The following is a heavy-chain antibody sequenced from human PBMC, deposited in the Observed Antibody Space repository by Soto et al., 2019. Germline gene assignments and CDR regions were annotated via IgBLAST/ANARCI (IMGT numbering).Heavy chain of an antibody. J-gene: IGHJ6*03. D-gene: IGHD4-4*01. CDR3: ARGVYRRVGFFHYYYMDV. V-gene: IGHV4-34*01. CDR1: GGSFSGYY. Sequence: SETLSLTCAVYGGSFSGYYWSWIRQPPGKGLEWIGEINHSGSTNYNPSLKSRVTISVDTSKNQFSLKLSSVTAADTAVYYCARGVYRRVGFFHYYYMDVWGKGTTVTVSS. CDR2: INHSGST.